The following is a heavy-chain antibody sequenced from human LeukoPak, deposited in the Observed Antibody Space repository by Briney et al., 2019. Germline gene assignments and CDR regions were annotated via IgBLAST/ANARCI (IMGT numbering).Heavy chain of an antibody. CDR3: AKDNSGYDYYFDY. D-gene: IGHD5-12*01. V-gene: IGHV3-23*01. CDR2: ISGSGGST. Sequence: GGSLRLSCAASGFTFSSYAMSWVRQAPGKGLEWVSAISGSGGSTYYADFVKGRFTISRDNSKNTLYLQMNSLRAEDTAVYYCAKDNSGYDYYFDYWGQGTLVTVSS. CDR1: GFTFSSYA. J-gene: IGHJ4*02.